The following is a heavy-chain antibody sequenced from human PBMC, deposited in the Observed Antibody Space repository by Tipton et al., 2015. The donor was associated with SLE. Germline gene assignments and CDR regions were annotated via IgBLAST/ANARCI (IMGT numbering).Heavy chain of an antibody. CDR3: AKDGRGFDY. CDR1: GFTFSSYW. J-gene: IGHJ4*02. V-gene: IGHV3-7*01. Sequence: SLRLSCAASGFTFSSYWMSWVRQAPGKGLEWVANIKQDGSNKYYADSVKGRFTISRDNSKNTLYLQMNSLRAEDTAVYYCAKDGRGFDYWGQGTLVTVSS. CDR2: IKQDGSNK. D-gene: IGHD3-10*01.